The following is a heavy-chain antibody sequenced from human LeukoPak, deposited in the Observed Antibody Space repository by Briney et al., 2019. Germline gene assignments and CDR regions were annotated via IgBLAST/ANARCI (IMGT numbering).Heavy chain of an antibody. CDR3: ARVKWQLGDYYMDV. CDR1: GGSISSSSYY. CDR2: IYYSGST. Sequence: SETLSPTCTVSGGSISSSSYYWGWIRQPPGKGLEWIGSIYYSGSTYYNPSLKSRVTISVDTSKNQFSLKLSSVTAADTAVYYCARVKWQLGDYYMDVWGKGTTVTVSS. V-gene: IGHV4-39*07. J-gene: IGHJ6*03. D-gene: IGHD6-6*01.